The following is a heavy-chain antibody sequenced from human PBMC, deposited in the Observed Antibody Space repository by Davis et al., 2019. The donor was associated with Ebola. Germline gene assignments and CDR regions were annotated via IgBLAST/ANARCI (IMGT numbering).Heavy chain of an antibody. D-gene: IGHD3-10*01. J-gene: IGHJ4*02. CDR2: VNSNGGST. Sequence: GSLRLSCALSGFTLSNYAMSWARQAPRKGLEWVSAVNSNGGSTYYADSVKGRFTISRDTSTVYLQMNSLRVEDTAVYHCARIEAYGSGNYFENWGQGILVTISS. CDR3: ARIEAYGSGNYFEN. V-gene: IGHV3-23*01. CDR1: GFTLSNYA.